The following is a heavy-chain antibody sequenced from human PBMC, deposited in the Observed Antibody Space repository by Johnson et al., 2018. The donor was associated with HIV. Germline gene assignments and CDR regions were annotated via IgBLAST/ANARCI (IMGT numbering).Heavy chain of an antibody. Sequence: VQPGGSLRLSCAASGFSFNNYWMSWVRQAPGKGLEWVAVISYDGSNKYYADSVKGRFTISRDNSKNTLYLQMNSLRAEDTAVYYCARSQPEEYSSSSDAFDIWGQGTMVTVSS. CDR3: ARSQPEEYSSSSDAFDI. V-gene: IGHV3-30*03. D-gene: IGHD6-6*01. J-gene: IGHJ3*02. CDR1: GFSFNNYW. CDR2: ISYDGSNK.